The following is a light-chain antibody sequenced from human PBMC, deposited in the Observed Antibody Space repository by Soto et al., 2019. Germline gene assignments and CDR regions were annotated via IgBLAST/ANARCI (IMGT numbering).Light chain of an antibody. V-gene: IGKV1-5*01. CDR1: QSISDW. J-gene: IGKJ1*01. CDR2: DAS. CDR3: QQRSNWPRT. Sequence: DIQMTQSPSTLSASVGDRVTITCRASQSISDWLAWFQLKPGKAPKLLIYDASSLESGVPSRFSGSGSGTEFTLTISSLEPEDFAVYYCQQRSNWPRTFGQGTKVDIK.